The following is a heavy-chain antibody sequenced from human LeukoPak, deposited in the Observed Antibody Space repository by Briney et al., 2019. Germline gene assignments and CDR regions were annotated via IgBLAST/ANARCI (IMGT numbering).Heavy chain of an antibody. CDR2: ISAYNGNT. CDR1: GYTFTSYG. CDR3: ARDGGCSSTSCYESLYYYYGMDV. D-gene: IGHD2-2*01. J-gene: IGHJ6*02. V-gene: IGHV1-18*01. Sequence: ASVKVSCKASGYTFTSYGISWVRQAPGQGLEGMGWISAYNGNTNYAQKLQGRVTMTTDTSTSTAYMELRSLRSDDTAVYYCARDGGCSSTSCYESLYYYYGMDVWGQGTTVTVSS.